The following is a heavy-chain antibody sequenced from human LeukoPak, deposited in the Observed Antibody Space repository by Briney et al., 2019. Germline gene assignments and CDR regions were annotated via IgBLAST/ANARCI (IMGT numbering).Heavy chain of an antibody. J-gene: IGHJ1*01. Sequence: SETLSLTCAVYGGSFSGYYWSWIRQPPGKGLEWIGEINHSGGTNYNPSLKSRVTISVDTSKNQFSLKLSSVTAADTAVYYCARGSIAVAGTPEYFQHWGQGTLVTVSS. CDR3: ARGSIAVAGTPEYFQH. CDR2: INHSGGT. CDR1: GGSFSGYY. D-gene: IGHD6-19*01. V-gene: IGHV4-34*01.